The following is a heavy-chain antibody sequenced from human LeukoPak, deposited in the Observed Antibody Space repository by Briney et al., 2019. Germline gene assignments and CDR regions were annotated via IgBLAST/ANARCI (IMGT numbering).Heavy chain of an antibody. D-gene: IGHD2-15*01. CDR2: INSRSSYI. J-gene: IGHJ4*02. CDR1: GFTFITYT. Sequence: GGSLRLFSTASGFTFITYTMNWVRQAPGKGLEWVSSINSRSSYIYYADSVKGRFTISRDNAKNSLYLQMNSLRAEDTAVYYCARDLPYCSGGSCLFDHCGQRTLVTVSS. V-gene: IGHV3-21*01. CDR3: ARDLPYCSGGSCLFDH.